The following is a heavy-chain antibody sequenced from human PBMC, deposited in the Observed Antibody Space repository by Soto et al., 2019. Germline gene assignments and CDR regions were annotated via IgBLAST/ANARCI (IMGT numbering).Heavy chain of an antibody. CDR3: AREERLWSNIDY. J-gene: IGHJ4*02. CDR2: IYYSGST. CDR1: GGSISSGDYY. D-gene: IGHD5-18*01. V-gene: IGHV4-30-4*01. Sequence: PSETLSLTCTVSGGSISSGDYYWSWIRQPPGKGLEWIGYIYYSGSTYYSPSLKSRVTISVDTSKNQFSLKLSSVTAADTAVYYCAREERLWSNIDYWGQGTLVTVSS.